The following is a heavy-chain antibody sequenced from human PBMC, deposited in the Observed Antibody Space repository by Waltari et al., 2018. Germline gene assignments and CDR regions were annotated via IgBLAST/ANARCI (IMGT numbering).Heavy chain of an antibody. V-gene: IGHV3-23*01. CDR2: ISGSGGST. CDR1: GFTFSSYA. J-gene: IGHJ4*02. CDR3: ATSKTGFFDY. D-gene: IGHD7-27*01. Sequence: EVQLLESGGGLVQPGGSLRLSCAASGFTFSSYAMSWVRQAPGKGVEWVSAISGSGGSTYYADAVKGRFTISRDNSKNTLYLQMNSLRAEDTAVYYCATSKTGFFDYWGQGTLVTVSS.